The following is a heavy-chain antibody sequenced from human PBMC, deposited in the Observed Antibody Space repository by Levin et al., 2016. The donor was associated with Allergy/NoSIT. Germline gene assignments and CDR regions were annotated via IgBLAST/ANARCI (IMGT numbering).Heavy chain of an antibody. J-gene: IGHJ4*02. V-gene: IGHV7-4-1*02. Sequence: WVRQAPGQGLEWMGWINTNTGNPTYAQGFTGRFVFSLDTSVSTAYLQISSLKAEDTAVYYCARSISRIAAAGPSLRYWGQGTLVTVSS. D-gene: IGHD6-13*01. CDR2: INTNTGNP. CDR3: ARSISRIAAAGPSLRY.